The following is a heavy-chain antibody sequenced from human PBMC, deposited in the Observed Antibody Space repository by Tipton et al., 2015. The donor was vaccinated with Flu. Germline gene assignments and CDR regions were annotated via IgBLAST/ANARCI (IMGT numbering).Heavy chain of an antibody. V-gene: IGHV4-59*08. Sequence: TLSLTCTVSGGSISSCYWSWIRQPPGKGLEWIGYIYYSGSTNYNPSLKSRVTISVDTSKNQFSLKLSSVTAADTAVYYCARRVVAGTEYYYYYYYMDVWGKGTTVTVSS. CDR3: ARRVVAGTEYYYYYYYMDV. CDR2: IYYSGST. D-gene: IGHD6-19*01. CDR1: GGSISSCY. J-gene: IGHJ6*03.